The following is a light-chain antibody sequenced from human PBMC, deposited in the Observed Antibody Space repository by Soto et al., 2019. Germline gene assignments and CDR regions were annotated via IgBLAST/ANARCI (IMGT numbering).Light chain of an antibody. Sequence: QSALTQPRSVSGSPGQSVTISCTGTSSDVGGYNYVSWYQHHPAKAPKVIIYDVSKRPSGVPDRFSASKSGNTASLTISGLQAEDEADYYCCSYAGSNPLWLFGGGTKVTVL. CDR3: CSYAGSNPLWL. V-gene: IGLV2-11*01. J-gene: IGLJ3*02. CDR2: DVS. CDR1: SSDVGGYNY.